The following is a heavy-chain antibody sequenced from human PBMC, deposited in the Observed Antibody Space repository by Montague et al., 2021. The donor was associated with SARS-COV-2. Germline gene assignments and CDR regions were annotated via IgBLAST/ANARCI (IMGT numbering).Heavy chain of an antibody. CDR2: IYYSGST. Sequence: SETLSLTCTVSGGSIGSSSYYWGWIRQAPGKGLEWIGSIYYSGSTYYNPSLKSRVTISVDTSKNQFSLKLSSVTAADTAVYYCARDPSRQPLLYPIGDYYYGMDVWGRGTTVTVSS. CDR1: GGSIGSSSYY. V-gene: IGHV4-39*07. D-gene: IGHD2-2*02. J-gene: IGHJ6*02. CDR3: ARDPSRQPLLYPIGDYYYGMDV.